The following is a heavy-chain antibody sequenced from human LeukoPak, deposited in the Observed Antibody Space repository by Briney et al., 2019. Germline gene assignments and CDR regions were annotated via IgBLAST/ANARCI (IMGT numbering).Heavy chain of an antibody. D-gene: IGHD3-10*01. CDR2: IYSGGTT. CDR1: GFTISTKY. CDR3: ARVGDHYHWNLDL. J-gene: IGHJ2*01. Sequence: GGSLRLSSAASGFTISTKYMNWVRQAPGKGLEWVSIIYSGGTTYYADSVKGRFTISRDTSKNTVSLQMNSLRAEDTAVYFCARVGDHYHWNLDLWGRGTLVTVSS. V-gene: IGHV3-53*01.